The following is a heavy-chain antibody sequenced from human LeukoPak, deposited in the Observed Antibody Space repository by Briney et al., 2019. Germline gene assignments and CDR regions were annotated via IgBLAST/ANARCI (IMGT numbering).Heavy chain of an antibody. V-gene: IGHV4-34*01. CDR3: ASGEGAAGTSYFDY. CDR2: INHSGST. CDR1: GGSFSGYY. Sequence: SETLSLTCAVYGGSFSGYYWSWIRQPPGKGLEWIGEINHSGSTNYNPSLKSRVTISVDTSKNQFSLKLSSVTAADTAVYYCASGEGAAGTSYFDYWGQGTLVTVSS. D-gene: IGHD6-13*01. J-gene: IGHJ4*02.